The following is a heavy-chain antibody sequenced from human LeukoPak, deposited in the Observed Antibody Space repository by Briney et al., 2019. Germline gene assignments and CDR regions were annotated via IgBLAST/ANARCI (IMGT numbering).Heavy chain of an antibody. CDR1: GFTFSSYA. V-gene: IGHV3-23*01. J-gene: IGHJ4*02. CDR2: ISGSGGST. Sequence: GGSLRLSCAASGFTFSSYAMSWVRQAPGKGLEWVSAISGSGGSTYYADSVKGRFTISRDNAKNSLYLQMNSLRAEDTAVYYCARGWLSPIDYWGQGTLVTVSS. CDR3: ARGWLSPIDY. D-gene: IGHD3-22*01.